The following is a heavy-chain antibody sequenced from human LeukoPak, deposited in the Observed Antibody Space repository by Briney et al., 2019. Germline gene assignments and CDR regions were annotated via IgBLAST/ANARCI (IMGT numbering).Heavy chain of an antibody. CDR2: INPNSGGT. V-gene: IGHV1-2*02. Sequence: ASVKVSCKASGYTFTGYYMHWVRQAPGQGLEWMGWINPNSGGTNYAQKFQGRVTMTRDTSISTAYMELSRLRSDDTAVYYCASEAMVRGVIRWFDPWGQGTLVTVSS. J-gene: IGHJ5*02. D-gene: IGHD3-10*01. CDR3: ASEAMVRGVIRWFDP. CDR1: GYTFTGYY.